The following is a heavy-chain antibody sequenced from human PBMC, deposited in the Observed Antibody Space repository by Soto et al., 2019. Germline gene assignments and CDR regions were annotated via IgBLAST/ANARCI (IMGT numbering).Heavy chain of an antibody. V-gene: IGHV3-66*01. Sequence: SGGALVQPGGSLRLSCAASGFTVSNNYMSWVRQAPGKGLEWVSLIYSGGSTYYADSVKGRFTISRDSSKNTLYLQMNSLRAEDTAMYYCAAYSHKGYWGQGTLVTVSS. CDR3: AAYSHKGY. D-gene: IGHD3-16*01. CDR2: IYSGGST. J-gene: IGHJ4*02. CDR1: GFTVSNNY.